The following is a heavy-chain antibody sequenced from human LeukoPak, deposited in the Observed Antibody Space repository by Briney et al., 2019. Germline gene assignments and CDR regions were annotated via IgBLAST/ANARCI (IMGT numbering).Heavy chain of an antibody. CDR3: ARSGLTTTLYID. CDR2: INRSGST. J-gene: IGHJ4*01. CDR1: GVSFTKYY. Sequence: PSETLSLTCGVSGVSFTKYYWTWIRQPPGKGLEWIGEINRSGSTNYYPSLKSRVTILLDESKNQFSLMLTSVPAADTAVVFCARSGLTTTLYIDWSQG. D-gene: IGHD1-1*01. V-gene: IGHV4-34*01.